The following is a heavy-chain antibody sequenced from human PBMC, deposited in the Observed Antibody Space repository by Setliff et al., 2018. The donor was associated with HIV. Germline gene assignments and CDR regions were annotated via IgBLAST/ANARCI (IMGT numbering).Heavy chain of an antibody. D-gene: IGHD2-8*02. Sequence: KPSETLSLTCTVSGGSVSSYYWSWIRQPAGKGLEWIGRIYGTGSTTYSPSLESRVTMSIDRSNNLFSLELTSVTAADTAVYYCARIDPGKYWSSDYWGPGTLGTVSS. CDR1: GGSVSSYY. CDR3: ARIDPGKYWSSDY. J-gene: IGHJ4*02. CDR2: IYGTGST. V-gene: IGHV4-4*07.